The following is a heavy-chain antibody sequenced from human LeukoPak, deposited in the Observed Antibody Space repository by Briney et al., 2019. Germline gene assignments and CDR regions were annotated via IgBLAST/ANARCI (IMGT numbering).Heavy chain of an antibody. CDR2: IYNSGST. D-gene: IGHD3-10*01. CDR1: GGSISRGSYY. Sequence: SQTLSLTCIVSGGSISRGSYYWNWIRQPAGKGLEWMGRIYNSGSTNYNPSLKSRVTISTDMSKNQLSLQLSSVTAADTAVYYCARQTFGDLYFDSWGRGTLVIVSS. J-gene: IGHJ4*02. V-gene: IGHV4-61*02. CDR3: ARQTFGDLYFDS.